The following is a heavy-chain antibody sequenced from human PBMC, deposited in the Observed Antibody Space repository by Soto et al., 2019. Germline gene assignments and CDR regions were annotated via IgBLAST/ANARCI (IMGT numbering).Heavy chain of an antibody. J-gene: IGHJ6*02. CDR3: ASESDSYDSSSRYGLDV. V-gene: IGHV4-31*03. CDR2: IYDSVST. D-gene: IGHD3-3*01. Sequence: SETLSPTCSLSGASISMVGHYWTWLRQKPGRSIGWIGYIYDSVSTDYNPSHKSRVPISVDRSKNQFALNLSSVTAADTAIYYCASESDSYDSSSRYGLDVWGQGTTVTVSS. CDR1: GASISMVGHY.